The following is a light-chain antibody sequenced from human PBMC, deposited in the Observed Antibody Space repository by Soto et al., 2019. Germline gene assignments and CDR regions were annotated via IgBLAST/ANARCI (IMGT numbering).Light chain of an antibody. CDR2: DVT. Sequence: QSALTQPASVSGSPGQSITISCTGTSSDVGGYDHVSWYQQHPGKAPKLIIYDVTVRPSGISRRFSGSKSDNTASLAVSGLQPEDEADYYCSSYTNKDTLLFGGGTKLTDL. J-gene: IGLJ3*02. CDR1: SSDVGGYDH. V-gene: IGLV2-14*03. CDR3: SSYTNKDTLL.